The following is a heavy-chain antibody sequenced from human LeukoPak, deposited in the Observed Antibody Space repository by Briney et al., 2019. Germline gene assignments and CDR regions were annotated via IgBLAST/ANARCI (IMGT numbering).Heavy chain of an antibody. CDR1: GFTLSSYA. J-gene: IGHJ4*02. Sequence: GGSLRLSCAASGFTLSSYAMSWVRQGPGKGLEWVSAISVSGNTYHADSVKGRFTISRDNSKNTLYLQMNSLRAEDTAVYYCATRLDPLRGVIVWGQGTLVTVSS. V-gene: IGHV3-23*01. CDR3: ATRLDPLRGVIV. CDR2: ISVSGNT. D-gene: IGHD3-16*02.